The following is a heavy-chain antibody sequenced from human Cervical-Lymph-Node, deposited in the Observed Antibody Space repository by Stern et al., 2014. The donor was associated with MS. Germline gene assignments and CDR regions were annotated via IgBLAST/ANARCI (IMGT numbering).Heavy chain of an antibody. CDR2: IWYDRSNK. CDR3: ARDRHDLGYCSGGSCYLPDY. Sequence: VQLVESGGGVVQPGRSLRLSCAASGFTFSSYGMHWVRQAPGKGLEWVAVIWYDRSNKYYADSLKGRFTISRDNSKNTLYLQMNSLRAEDTAVYYCARDRHDLGYCSGGSCYLPDYWGQGTLVTVSS. J-gene: IGHJ4*02. D-gene: IGHD2-15*01. V-gene: IGHV3-33*01. CDR1: GFTFSSYG.